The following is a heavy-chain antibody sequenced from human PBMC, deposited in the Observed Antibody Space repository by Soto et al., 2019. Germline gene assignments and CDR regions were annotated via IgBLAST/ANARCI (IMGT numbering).Heavy chain of an antibody. CDR3: AREAINSSGYSRYFQH. Sequence: ASVKVSCKASGYTFTHYHVYWVRQAPGRGLEWLGMINPSGGSTTYAQNLQGRVTMTRDTSTNTVYMELSSLRSENTAVYYCAREAINSSGYSRYFQHWGQGTLVTVSS. V-gene: IGHV1-46*01. CDR1: GYTFTHYH. CDR2: INPSGGST. D-gene: IGHD3-22*01. J-gene: IGHJ1*01.